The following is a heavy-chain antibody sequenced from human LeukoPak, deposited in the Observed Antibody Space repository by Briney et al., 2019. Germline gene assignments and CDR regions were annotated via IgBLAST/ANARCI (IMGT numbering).Heavy chain of an antibody. D-gene: IGHD6-13*01. CDR3: APTLGGSSWYVLDY. CDR1: GYTFTGYY. V-gene: IGHV1-2*02. Sequence: ASVKVSCKASGYTFTGYYMHWVRQAPGQGLEWMGWINPNSGGTNYAQKFQGKVTMTRDTSISTAYMELSRLRSDDTAVYYCAPTLGGSSWYVLDYWGQGTLVAVSS. J-gene: IGHJ4*02. CDR2: INPNSGGT.